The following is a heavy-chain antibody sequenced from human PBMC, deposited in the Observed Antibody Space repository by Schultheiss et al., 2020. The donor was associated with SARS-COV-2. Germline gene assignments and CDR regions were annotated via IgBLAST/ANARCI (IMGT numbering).Heavy chain of an antibody. CDR1: GGSISSGGYS. V-gene: IGHV4-30-2*01. D-gene: IGHD3-22*01. J-gene: IGHJ5*02. Sequence: SETLSLTCAVSGGSISSGGYSWSWIRQPPGKGLEWIGYIYHSGSTYYNPSLKSRVTISVDTSKNQFSLKLSSVTAADTAVYYCARVSTDYYDSSGPVPWGQGTLVTVSS. CDR2: IYHSGST. CDR3: ARVSTDYYDSSGPVP.